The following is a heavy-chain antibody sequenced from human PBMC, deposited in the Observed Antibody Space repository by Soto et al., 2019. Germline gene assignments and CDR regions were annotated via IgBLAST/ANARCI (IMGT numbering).Heavy chain of an antibody. CDR3: ARASLGATDGYGMDV. CDR2: IYYSGST. Sequence: SETLSLACTVSGGSISSGGYYWSWIRQHPGKGLEWIGYIYYSGSTYYNPSLKSRVTISVDTSKNQFSLKLSSVTAADTAVYYCARASLGATDGYGMDVWGQGTTVTVSS. J-gene: IGHJ6*02. V-gene: IGHV4-31*03. D-gene: IGHD1-26*01. CDR1: GGSISSGGYY.